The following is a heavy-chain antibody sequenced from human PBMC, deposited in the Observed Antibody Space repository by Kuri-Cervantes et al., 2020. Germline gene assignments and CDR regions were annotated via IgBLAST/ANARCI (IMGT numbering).Heavy chain of an antibody. CDR3: ARGYGSGSYYYFDF. D-gene: IGHD3-10*01. CDR2: IYKSGNT. V-gene: IGHV4-38-2*01. J-gene: IGHJ4*02. Sequence: SETLSLTCVVSGYSISSGYYWDWIRQPPGKGLEWIGDIYKSGNTKYNPSLSSRVIVSVDTSKNQFSLKLSSVTAADTAVYYCARGYGSGSYYYFDFWGQGTLVTVSS. CDR1: GYSISSGYY.